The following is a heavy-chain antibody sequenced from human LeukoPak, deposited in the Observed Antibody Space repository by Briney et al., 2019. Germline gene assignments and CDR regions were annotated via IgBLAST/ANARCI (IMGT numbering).Heavy chain of an antibody. CDR2: ISSSGSTI. CDR3: ARVPPYYFDY. CDR1: GFTFSSYS. Sequence: GGSLRLSCAASGFTFSSYSMNWVRQAPGKGLEWVSYISSSGSTIYYADSVKGRFTISRDNAKNSLYLQMNSLRAEDTAVYYCARVPPYYFDYWGQGTLVTVSS. V-gene: IGHV3-48*04. J-gene: IGHJ4*02. D-gene: IGHD3-10*01.